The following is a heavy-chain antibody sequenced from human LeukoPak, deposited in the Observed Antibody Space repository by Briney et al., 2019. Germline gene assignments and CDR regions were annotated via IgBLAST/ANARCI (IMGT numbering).Heavy chain of an antibody. Sequence: GGSLRLSCAASGFTFSSYGMNWVRQAPGNGLEWVANIKQDGSEKYYVDSVKGRFTISRDNAKNSLSLQMNSLRAEDTAVYYCARRTAGNCYSCFDYWGQGTLVTVSS. D-gene: IGHD2-15*01. CDR1: GFTFSSYG. CDR2: IKQDGSEK. CDR3: ARRTAGNCYSCFDY. J-gene: IGHJ4*02. V-gene: IGHV3-7*01.